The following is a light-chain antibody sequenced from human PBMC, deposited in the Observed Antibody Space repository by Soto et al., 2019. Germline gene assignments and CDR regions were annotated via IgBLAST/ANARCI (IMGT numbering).Light chain of an antibody. CDR2: SND. V-gene: IGLV1-44*01. Sequence: QSVLTQPPSASGTPGQWVTISCSVSTSNIATDTINWYQQLPGTAPKLLIYSNDQRPSGVPDRFSGYKSGTSASLAISGLQSEDEGDYYCAVWDDSLNGPVFGGGTKLTVL. CDR1: TSNIATDT. CDR3: AVWDDSLNGPV. J-gene: IGLJ2*01.